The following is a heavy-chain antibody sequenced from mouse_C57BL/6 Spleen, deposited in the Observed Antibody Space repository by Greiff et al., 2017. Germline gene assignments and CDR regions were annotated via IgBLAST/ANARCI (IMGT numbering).Heavy chain of an antibody. V-gene: IGHV1-26*01. CDR2: INPNNGGT. D-gene: IGHD1-1*01. CDR1: GYTFTDYY. Sequence: VQLQQSGPELVKPGASVKISCKASGYTFTDYYMNWVKQSHGKSLEWIGDINPNNGGTSYNQKFKGKATLTVDKSSSTAYMVLRSLTSEDSAVYYCARSTYYGSSWFAYWGQGTLVTVSA. CDR3: ARSTYYGSSWFAY. J-gene: IGHJ3*01.